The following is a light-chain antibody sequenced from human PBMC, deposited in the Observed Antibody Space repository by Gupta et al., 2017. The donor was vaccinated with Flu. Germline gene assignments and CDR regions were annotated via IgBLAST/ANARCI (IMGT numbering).Light chain of an antibody. CDR2: AAS. V-gene: IGKV1-39*01. CDR3: QQSDITPLT. J-gene: IGKJ3*01. CDR1: QSISRH. Sequence: DIQMTQSPSSLSASVGERVTITCRASQSISRHLNWYQQKPGKAPKLLIYAASRVQSGVPSRFSGSGSGTDFTLTISSLQPEDFATYYCQQSDITPLTFGLGTKVDIK.